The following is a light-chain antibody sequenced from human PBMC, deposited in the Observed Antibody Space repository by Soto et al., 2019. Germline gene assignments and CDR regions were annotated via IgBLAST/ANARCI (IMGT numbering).Light chain of an antibody. V-gene: IGLV3-21*02. Sequence: SYELTQPPSVSVAPGQTATITCGGNDIEDKSVHWYQQKPGQAPVLVVYDDFDRPSGIPERFSGSNSGNTATLTISRVEAGDEADYYCQTWGTGIQRVFGGGTKLTVL. CDR1: DIEDKS. CDR3: QTWGTGIQRV. CDR2: DDF. J-gene: IGLJ3*02.